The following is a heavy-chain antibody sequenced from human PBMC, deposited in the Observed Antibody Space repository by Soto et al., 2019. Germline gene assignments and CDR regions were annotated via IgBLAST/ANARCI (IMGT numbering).Heavy chain of an antibody. CDR3: TTDLRGYNWNGSDAFDI. Sequence: GGSLRLSCAASGFTFSNAWMSWVRQAPGKGLEWVGRIKSKTDGGTTDYAAPVKGRFTISRDDSKNTLYLQMNSLKTEDTAVYYCTTDLRGYNWNGSDAFDIWGQGTMVTVSS. CDR1: GFTFSNAW. CDR2: IKSKTDGGTT. D-gene: IGHD1-20*01. J-gene: IGHJ3*02. V-gene: IGHV3-15*01.